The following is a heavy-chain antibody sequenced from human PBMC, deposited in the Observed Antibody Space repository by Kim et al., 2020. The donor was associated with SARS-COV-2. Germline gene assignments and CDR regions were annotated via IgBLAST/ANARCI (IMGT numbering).Heavy chain of an antibody. Sequence: TIYTPSLESRVTISLGTSKNHFSLKLSSVTAAYTAVYYCARGPTRNYFDYWGQGSLVTVSS. V-gene: IGHV4-61*03. CDR3: ARGPTRNYFDY. J-gene: IGHJ4*02. CDR2: T.